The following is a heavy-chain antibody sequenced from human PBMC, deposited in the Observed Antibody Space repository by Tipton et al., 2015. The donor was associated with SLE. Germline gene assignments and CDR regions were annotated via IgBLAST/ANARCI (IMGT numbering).Heavy chain of an antibody. CDR1: GFTFSSYS. CDR2: ISSSSSTI. D-gene: IGHD3-3*01. V-gene: IGHV3-48*01. CDR3: ARVGVEVDGAFDI. J-gene: IGHJ3*02. Sequence: GSLRLSCAASGFTFSSYSMNWVRQAPGKGLEWVSYISSSSSTIYYADSVRGRFTISRDNAKNSLYLQMNSLRAEDTAVYYCARVGVEVDGAFDIWGQGTMVTVSS.